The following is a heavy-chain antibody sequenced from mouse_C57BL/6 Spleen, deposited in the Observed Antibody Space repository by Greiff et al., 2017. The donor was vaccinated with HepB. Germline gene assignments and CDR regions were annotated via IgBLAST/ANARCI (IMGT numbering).Heavy chain of an antibody. CDR2: IYPGDGDT. J-gene: IGHJ1*03. Sequence: QVQLKESGAELVKPGASVKISCKASGYAFSSYWMNWVKQRPGKGLEWIGQIYPGDGDTNYNGKFKGKATLTADKSSSTAYMQLSSLTSEDSAVYFCARRLVVAPSYWYFDVWGTGTTVTVSS. CDR1: GYAFSSYW. V-gene: IGHV1-80*01. D-gene: IGHD1-1*01. CDR3: ARRLVVAPSYWYFDV.